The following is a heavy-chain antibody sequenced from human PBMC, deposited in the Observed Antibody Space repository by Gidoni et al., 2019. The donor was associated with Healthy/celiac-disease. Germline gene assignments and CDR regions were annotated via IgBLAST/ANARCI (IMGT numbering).Heavy chain of an antibody. J-gene: IGHJ5*02. CDR3: AKALLESDYNWNYVDWFDP. V-gene: IGHV3-23*01. CDR1: GFTFSSYA. D-gene: IGHD1-7*01. CDR2: ISGSGGST. Sequence: EVQLLESGGGLVQPGGSLRLSCAASGFTFSSYAMSWVRQAPGKGLEWVSAISGSGGSTYYADSVKGRFTISRDNSKNTLYLQMNSLRAEDTAVYYCAKALLESDYNWNYVDWFDPWGQGTLVTVSS.